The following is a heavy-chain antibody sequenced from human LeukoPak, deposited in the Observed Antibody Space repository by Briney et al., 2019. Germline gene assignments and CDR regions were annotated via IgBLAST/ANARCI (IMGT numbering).Heavy chain of an antibody. J-gene: IGHJ4*02. D-gene: IGHD5-24*01. CDR3: ARDLGEMATTNFDY. V-gene: IGHV3-21*01. Sequence: PGGSLRLSCAASGFTFSSYSMNWVRQAPGKGLEWVSSISSSSSYIYYADSVKGRFTISRDNSKNTLYLQMNSLRAEDTAVYYCARDLGEMATTNFDYWGQGTLVTVSS. CDR1: GFTFSSYS. CDR2: ISSSSSYI.